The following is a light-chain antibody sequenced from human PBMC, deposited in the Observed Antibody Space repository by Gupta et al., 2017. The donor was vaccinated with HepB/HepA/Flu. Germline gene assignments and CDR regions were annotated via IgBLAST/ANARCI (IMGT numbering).Light chain of an antibody. CDR1: KSVSSN. V-gene: IGKV3-15*01. J-gene: IGKJ1*01. Sequence: EIVMTQSQATWSVSPGERATLSCRASKSVSSNLAWYQQKPGQAPRLLIYGASTRATGIPARFSGSGSWTYFTLTISSLQSEDFAVYYFQQYNNCPSGWTFGQGTKVEIK. CDR2: GAS. CDR3: QQYNNCPSGWT.